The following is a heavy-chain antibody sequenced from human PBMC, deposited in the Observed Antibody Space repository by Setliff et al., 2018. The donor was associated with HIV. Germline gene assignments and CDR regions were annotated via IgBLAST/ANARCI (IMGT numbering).Heavy chain of an antibody. J-gene: IGHJ1*01. CDR1: GGSISSSSYY. CDR3: ARHGGSYAFAEYLQH. CDR2: MYYSGST. D-gene: IGHD1-26*01. Sequence: LSLTCTVSGGSISSSSYYWGWIRQPPGKGLEWIGSMYYSGSTYYNPSPKSRLTISLDTSKNQFSLKLSSVTAADTAVYYCARHGGSYAFAEYLQHWGQGTLVTVSS. V-gene: IGHV4-39*01.